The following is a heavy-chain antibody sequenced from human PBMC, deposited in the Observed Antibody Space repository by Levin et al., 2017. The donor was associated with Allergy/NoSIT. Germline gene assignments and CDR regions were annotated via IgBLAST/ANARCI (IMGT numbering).Heavy chain of an antibody. J-gene: IGHJ4*02. D-gene: IGHD4-11*01. Sequence: SETLSLTCTVSGGSISSYYWSWIRRPPGKGLEWIGYIYYSGNTNYNPSLKSRVTISVDTSKNRFSLRLNSVTAADTAVYYCARHERASSNSHFDYWGQGTLVTVSS. CDR1: GGSISSYY. CDR3: ARHERASSNSHFDY. V-gene: IGHV4-59*08. CDR2: IYYSGNT.